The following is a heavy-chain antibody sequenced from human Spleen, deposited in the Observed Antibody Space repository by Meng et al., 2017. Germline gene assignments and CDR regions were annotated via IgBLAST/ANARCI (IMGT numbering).Heavy chain of an antibody. J-gene: IGHJ4*02. V-gene: IGHV3-21*01. D-gene: IGHD6-13*01. CDR2: ISSSSSYI. Sequence: GESLKISCAASGFTFSSYSMNWVRQAPGKGLEWVSSISSSSSYIYYADSVKGRFTISRDNAKNSLYLQMNILRAEDTAVYYCAGDIAAARDYWGQGTLVTVSS. CDR3: AGDIAAARDY. CDR1: GFTFSSYS.